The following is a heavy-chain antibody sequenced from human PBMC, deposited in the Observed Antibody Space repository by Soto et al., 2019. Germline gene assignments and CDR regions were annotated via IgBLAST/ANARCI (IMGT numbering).Heavy chain of an antibody. CDR3: ARPIRGCWYYFDY. J-gene: IGHJ4*02. D-gene: IGHD2-8*01. CDR2: IYYSGST. CDR1: GGSIRSSIYY. Sequence: SETLSLTCTVSGGSIRSSIYYWGWIRQPPGKGLEWIGSIYYSGSTYYNPSLKSRVTISVDTSKNQFSLKLSSVTAADTAVYYCARPIRGCWYYFDYWGQGTLVTVSS. V-gene: IGHV4-39*01.